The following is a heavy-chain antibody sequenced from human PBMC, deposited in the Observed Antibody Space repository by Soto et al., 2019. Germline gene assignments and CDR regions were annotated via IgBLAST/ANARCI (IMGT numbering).Heavy chain of an antibody. CDR3: ARPRTHYYGSSGLDAFDI. V-gene: IGHV1-18*04. D-gene: IGHD3-22*01. Sequence: ASVKVSCKASGYTFTSYGISWVRQAPGQGLEWMGWISAYNGNTNYAQKLQGRVTMTTDTSTSTAYMEPRSLSSDDTSWYYCARPRTHYYGSSGLDAFDIWGQGTMVTVSS. CDR1: GYTFTSYG. J-gene: IGHJ3*02. CDR2: ISAYNGNT.